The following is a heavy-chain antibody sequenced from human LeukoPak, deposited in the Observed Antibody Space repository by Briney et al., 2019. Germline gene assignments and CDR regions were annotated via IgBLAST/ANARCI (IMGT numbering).Heavy chain of an antibody. CDR3: ARDLAGRDGYNLAEYYFDY. J-gene: IGHJ4*02. CDR2: IYYSGST. CDR1: GGSISSSSYY. D-gene: IGHD5-24*01. V-gene: IGHV4-39*07. Sequence: PSETLSLTCTVSGGSISSSSYYWGWIRQPPGKGLEWIGSIYYSGSTYYNPSLKSRVTISVDTSKNQFSLKLSSVTAADTAVYYCARDLAGRDGYNLAEYYFDYWGQGTLVTVSS.